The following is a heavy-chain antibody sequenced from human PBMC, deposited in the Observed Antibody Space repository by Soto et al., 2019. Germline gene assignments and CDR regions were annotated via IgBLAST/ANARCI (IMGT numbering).Heavy chain of an antibody. V-gene: IGHV5-51*01. CDR2: IYPGDSET. CDR1: GHSFVTHW. D-gene: IGHD3-9*01. CDR3: VSTINGYFEY. Sequence: GESLKISCKGSGHSFVTHWIGWVRQMPGKGLEWMGIIYPGDSETRYSPSFQGQVTISADKSISTAYLQWSSLKASDTALYYCVSTINGYFEYWGQGTLVTVSS. J-gene: IGHJ4*02.